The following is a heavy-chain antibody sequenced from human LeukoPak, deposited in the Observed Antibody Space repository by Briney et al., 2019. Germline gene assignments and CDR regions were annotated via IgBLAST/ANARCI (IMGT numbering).Heavy chain of an antibody. CDR3: ERDSVSYYDFWSGFSNFDY. Sequence: SVKVSCKASGGTFSSYAISWVRQAPGQGLEWMGGIIPIFGTANYAQKFQGRVTITADESTSTAYMELSSLRSEDTAVYYCERDSVSYYDFWSGFSNFDYWGQGTLVTVSS. CDR1: GGTFSSYA. J-gene: IGHJ4*02. D-gene: IGHD3-3*01. V-gene: IGHV1-69*13. CDR2: IIPIFGTA.